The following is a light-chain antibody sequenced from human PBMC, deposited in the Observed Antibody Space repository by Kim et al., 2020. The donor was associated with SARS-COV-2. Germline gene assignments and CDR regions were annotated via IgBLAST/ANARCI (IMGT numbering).Light chain of an antibody. CDR2: GAS. V-gene: IGKV3-15*01. J-gene: IGKJ1*01. Sequence: DIVMTQYPATLSVPLGERATLSCRASQSVSSNVAWYQQKPGQAPRLLIYGASTRATGIPVRFSGSGSGTEFTLTISSLQSEDLAVYHCQQYDDWPPWTFGQGTKVDIK. CDR1: QSVSSN. CDR3: QQYDDWPPWT.